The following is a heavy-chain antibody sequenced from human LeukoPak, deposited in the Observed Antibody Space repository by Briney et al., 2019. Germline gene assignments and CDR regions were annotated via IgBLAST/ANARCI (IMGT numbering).Heavy chain of an antibody. CDR1: GFTFSSYW. D-gene: IGHD3-16*01. V-gene: IGHV3-7*01. CDR2: IKQDGSEK. CDR3: AREPYDYVWGSSIDY. Sequence: GGSLRLSCAASGFTFSSYWISWVRQAPGKGLEWVANIKQDGSEKYYVDSVKGRFTISRDNAKNSLYLQMNSLRAEDTAVYYCAREPYDYVWGSSIDYWGQGTLVTVSS. J-gene: IGHJ4*02.